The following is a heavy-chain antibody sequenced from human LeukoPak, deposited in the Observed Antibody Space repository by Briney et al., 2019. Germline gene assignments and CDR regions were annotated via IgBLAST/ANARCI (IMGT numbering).Heavy chain of an antibody. CDR1: GYTFTGYY. CDR2: INPNSGGT. Sequence: GASVKVSCKASGYTFTGYYMHWVRQAPGQGLEWMGWINPNSGGTNYAQKFQGRVTMTRDTSISTAYMELSRLRSDDTAVYYCARGHINSGSYSVFDYWGQGTLVTVSS. CDR3: ARGHINSGSYSVFDY. V-gene: IGHV1-2*02. D-gene: IGHD1-26*01. J-gene: IGHJ4*02.